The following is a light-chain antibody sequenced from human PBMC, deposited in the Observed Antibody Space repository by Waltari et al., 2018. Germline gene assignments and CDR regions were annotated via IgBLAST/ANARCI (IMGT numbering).Light chain of an antibody. CDR3: QVWLSSSDHPV. V-gene: IGLV3-21*04. Sequence: SYVVTQPPSVPVAPGKTARITCGGNNIGSKSVHWYQQKPGQAPVLVIYYDSDRPSGIPERFSGSNSGNPATLTITRVEAGDEADYYCQVWLSSSDHPVFGGGTKLTVL. CDR2: YDS. CDR1: NIGSKS. J-gene: IGLJ2*01.